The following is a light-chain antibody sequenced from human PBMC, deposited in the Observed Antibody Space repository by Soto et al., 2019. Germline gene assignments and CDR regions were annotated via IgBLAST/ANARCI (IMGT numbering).Light chain of an antibody. CDR3: QSYDGSLKL. CDR1: SSNIGAGSD. Sequence: QLVLTQPPSVSGAPGQRVTISCTGSSSNIGAGSDVHWYQQFPGTAPKLLIYDNNNRPSGVPDQFSGSKSGTSASLAITGLQAEDEADYYCQSYDGSLKLFGGGTKLTVL. J-gene: IGLJ2*01. CDR2: DNN. V-gene: IGLV1-40*01.